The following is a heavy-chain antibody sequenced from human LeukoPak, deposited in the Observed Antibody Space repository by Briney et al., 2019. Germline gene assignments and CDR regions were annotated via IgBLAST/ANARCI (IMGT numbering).Heavy chain of an antibody. CDR1: GFTFSSYG. V-gene: IGHV3-30*18. Sequence: GRSLRLSCAASGFTFSSYGMHWVRQAPGKGLEWVAVISYDGSNKYYADSVKGRFTISRDNSKNTLYLQMNSLRAEDTAVYYCAKDDDRFFPEREATYYYGSGTLDYWGQGTLVTVSS. J-gene: IGHJ4*02. D-gene: IGHD3-10*01. CDR2: ISYDGSNK. CDR3: AKDDDRFFPEREATYYYGSGTLDY.